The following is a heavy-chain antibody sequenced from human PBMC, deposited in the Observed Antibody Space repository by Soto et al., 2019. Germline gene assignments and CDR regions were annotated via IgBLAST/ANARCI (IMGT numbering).Heavy chain of an antibody. CDR2: IYYSGST. CDR3: ARGVRLRWPYCFDY. J-gene: IGHJ4*02. CDR1: DGTISSGDYY. V-gene: IGHV4-30-4*08. D-gene: IGHD4-17*01. Sequence: ASETLSLPCTVSDGTISSGDYYRSWIRQPPGKGLEWIGYIYYSGSTYYNPSLKSRVTISVDTSKNQFSLKLSSVTAADTAVYYCARGVRLRWPYCFDYWGQGTLVTVSS.